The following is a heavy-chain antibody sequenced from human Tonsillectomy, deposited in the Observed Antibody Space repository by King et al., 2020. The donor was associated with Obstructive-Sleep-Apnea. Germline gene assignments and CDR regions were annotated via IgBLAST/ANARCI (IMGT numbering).Heavy chain of an antibody. D-gene: IGHD6-19*01. Sequence: VQLQESGPGLVKPSETLSLTCTVSGGSISGYYWSWIRQSPGRGLGWIGYIYSSGSTNYNPSLESRVTISVDTSKNQFSLKLSSVTAADTAVYYCARISSGWYYGSDYWGQGALVTVSS. V-gene: IGHV4-59*01. CDR3: ARISSGWYYGSDY. CDR1: GGSISGYY. J-gene: IGHJ4*02. CDR2: IYSSGST.